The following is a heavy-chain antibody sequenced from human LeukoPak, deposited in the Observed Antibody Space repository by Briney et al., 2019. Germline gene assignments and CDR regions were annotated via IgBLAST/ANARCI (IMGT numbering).Heavy chain of an antibody. J-gene: IGHJ6*03. CDR3: SIYYGSGSPNYYYYYYMDV. CDR1: GFTFGDYG. V-gene: IGHV3-23*01. D-gene: IGHD3-10*01. Sequence: PGGSLRLSCVASGFTFGDYGMSWVRQAPGKGLEWVSGFSGSGGSKYYADSVKGRFTISRDNSKNTLYLQMNSLRAEDTAVYYCSIYYGSGSPNYYYYYYMDVWGKGTTVTISS. CDR2: FSGSGGSK.